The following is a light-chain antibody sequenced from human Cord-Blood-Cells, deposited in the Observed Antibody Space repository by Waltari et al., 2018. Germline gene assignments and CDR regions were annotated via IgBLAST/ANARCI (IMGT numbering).Light chain of an antibody. J-gene: IGKJ2*03. V-gene: IGKV1-5*03. CDR2: KAS. CDR3: QQYNSYSYS. Sequence: DIKMPESPSTLSASVGDRVIITCRARQSISSWLAWYQQKPGKAPKLLIYKASSLESGVPSRFSGSGSGTEFTLTISSLQPDDFATYYCQQYNSYSYSFGQGTKLEIK. CDR1: QSISSW.